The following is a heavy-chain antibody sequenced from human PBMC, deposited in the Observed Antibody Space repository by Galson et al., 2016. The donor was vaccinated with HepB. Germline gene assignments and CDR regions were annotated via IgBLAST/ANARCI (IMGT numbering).Heavy chain of an antibody. V-gene: IGHV3-13*01. CDR1: GFTLSRYD. Sequence: SLRLSCAASGFTLSRYDLHWVRQTTEKGLEWVSGIGTVAGDTSYADSVKGRFIISRENAENSFYLQMNNLRAGDTALYYCARGMRPGIALERALDIWGQGTTVTVSS. CDR3: ARGMRPGIALERALDI. CDR2: IGTVAGDT. D-gene: IGHD6-19*01. J-gene: IGHJ3*02.